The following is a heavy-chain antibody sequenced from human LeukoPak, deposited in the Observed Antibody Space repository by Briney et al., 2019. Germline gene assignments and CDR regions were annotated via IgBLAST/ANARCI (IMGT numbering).Heavy chain of an antibody. V-gene: IGHV4-39*07. CDR2: IYYSGST. Sequence: SETLSLTCTVSGGSISNFIYYWGWIRQPPGKGLEWIGTIYYSGSTYYNPSLNSRVTIAVDTSKNQFSLKLSSVTAADTAVYYCARADPGGRGPTFDYWGQGTLVTVSS. CDR3: ARADPGGRGPTFDY. D-gene: IGHD2-15*01. J-gene: IGHJ4*02. CDR1: GGSISNFIYY.